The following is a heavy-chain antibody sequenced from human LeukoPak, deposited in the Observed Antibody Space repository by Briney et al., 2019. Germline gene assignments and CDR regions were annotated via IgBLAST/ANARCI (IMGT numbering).Heavy chain of an antibody. CDR2: IYYSGST. J-gene: IGHJ4*02. V-gene: IGHV4-61*05. CDR3: ARHDRGGSFPFDY. Sequence: PSETLSLICTVSGGSISSSNYFWSWIRQPPGKGLEWIGYIYYSGSTNYNPSLKSRVTISVDTSKNQFSLNLSAVTAADTAVYYCARHDRGGSFPFDYWGQGTLVTVSS. CDR1: GGSISSSNYF. D-gene: IGHD1-26*01.